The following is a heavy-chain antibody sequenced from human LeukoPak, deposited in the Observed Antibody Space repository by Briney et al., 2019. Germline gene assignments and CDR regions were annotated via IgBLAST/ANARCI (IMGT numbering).Heavy chain of an antibody. CDR2: IYTSGGT. J-gene: IGHJ4*02. CDR3: ARVTGYMIEDYFDY. Sequence: SETLSLTCTVSGGSISSGSYYWSWIRQPAGKGLEWIGHIYTSGGTNYNPSLKSRVTISVETSKNQFSLKLRSVTAADTAVYYCARVTGYMIEDYFDYWGQGTLVTVSS. CDR1: GGSISSGSYY. D-gene: IGHD3-22*01. V-gene: IGHV4-61*09.